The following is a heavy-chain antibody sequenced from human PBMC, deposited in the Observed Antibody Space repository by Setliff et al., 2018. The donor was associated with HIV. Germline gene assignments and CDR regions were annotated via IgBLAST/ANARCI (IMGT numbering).Heavy chain of an antibody. J-gene: IGHJ4*02. V-gene: IGHV4-38-2*02. CDR2: IHDSGRT. Sequence: PSETLSLTCGVSGCSLTSGYYWGWIRQPPGKGLEWIGSIHDSGRTYYNPSLKSRVTISVDTSKNQFSLKLSSVTAADTAVYYCAREGEPTASYYFDYWGQGTLVTVSS. CDR1: GCSLTSGYY. CDR3: AREGEPTASYYFDY. D-gene: IGHD1-1*01.